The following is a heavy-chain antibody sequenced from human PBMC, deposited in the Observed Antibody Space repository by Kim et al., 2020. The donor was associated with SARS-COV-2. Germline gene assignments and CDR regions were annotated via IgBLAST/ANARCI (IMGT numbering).Heavy chain of an antibody. Sequence: GGSLRLSCAASGFTFSSYSMNWVRQAPGKGLEWVSYISSSSSTIYYADSVKGRFTISRDNAKNSLYLQMNSLRDEDTAVYYCARDAGLLWFGDYLGHGMDVWGQGTTVTVSS. CDR3: ARDAGLLWFGDYLGHGMDV. CDR1: GFTFSSYS. CDR2: ISSSSSTI. V-gene: IGHV3-48*02. J-gene: IGHJ6*02. D-gene: IGHD3-10*01.